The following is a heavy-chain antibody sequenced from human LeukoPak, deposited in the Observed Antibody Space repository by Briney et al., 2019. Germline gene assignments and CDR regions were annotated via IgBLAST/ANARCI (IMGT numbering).Heavy chain of an antibody. CDR1: GYTFTGYY. J-gene: IGHJ4*02. Sequence: ASVKVSCKASGYTFTGYYMHWVRQAPGQGLEWMGWINPNSGGTNYAQKFQGRVTMTRDTSIITAYMELSRLRSDDTAVYYCARDKTLGELSFDYWGQGTLVTVSS. CDR3: ARDKTLGELSFDY. D-gene: IGHD3-16*02. CDR2: INPNSGGT. V-gene: IGHV1-2*02.